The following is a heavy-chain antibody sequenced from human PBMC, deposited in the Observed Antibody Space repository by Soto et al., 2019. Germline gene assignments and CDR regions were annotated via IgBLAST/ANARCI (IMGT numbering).Heavy chain of an antibody. Sequence: GESLKISCKGSGYSFTSYWIGWVRQMPGKGLEWMGIIYPGDSDTRYSPSFQGQVTISADKSISTAYLQWSSLKASDTAIYYCARRNQLGYYCYGMAVWGQGTTVIVSS. CDR1: GYSFTSYW. CDR3: ARRNQLGYYCYGMAV. V-gene: IGHV5-51*01. D-gene: IGHD2-2*01. CDR2: IYPGDSDT. J-gene: IGHJ6*02.